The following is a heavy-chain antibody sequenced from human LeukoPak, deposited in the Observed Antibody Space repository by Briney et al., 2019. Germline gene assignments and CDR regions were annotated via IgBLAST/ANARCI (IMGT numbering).Heavy chain of an antibody. V-gene: IGHV3-30-3*01. CDR3: ARGNGDSPESFLH. CDR1: GFTFSSYA. D-gene: IGHD2-15*01. Sequence: GGSLRLSCAASGFTFSSYAMRWVRQAPGKGLEWVAVISYDGSNKYYADSVKGRFTISRDNSKNTLYLQMNSMGAEDTAVYYGARGNGDSPESFLHWGQGTLVTVSS. J-gene: IGHJ1*01. CDR2: ISYDGSNK.